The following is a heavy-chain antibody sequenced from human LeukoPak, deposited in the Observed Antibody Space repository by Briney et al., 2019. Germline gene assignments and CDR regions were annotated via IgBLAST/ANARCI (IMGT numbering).Heavy chain of an antibody. D-gene: IGHD3-22*01. CDR2: IYYSGST. CDR3: ARVTGYMIEDYFDY. Sequence: SETLSLTCTVSGGPISSYYWSWIRQPPGKGLEWIGCIYYSGSTNYNPSLKSRVTISVDTSKNQFSLKLSSVTAADTAVYYCARVTGYMIEDYFDYWGQGTLVTVSS. CDR1: GGPISSYY. V-gene: IGHV4-59*01. J-gene: IGHJ4*02.